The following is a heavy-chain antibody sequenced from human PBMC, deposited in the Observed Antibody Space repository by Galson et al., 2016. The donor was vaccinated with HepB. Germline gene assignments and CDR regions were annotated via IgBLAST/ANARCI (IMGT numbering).Heavy chain of an antibody. D-gene: IGHD2-2*02. CDR3: ARDVQYRFDS. V-gene: IGHV1-18*01. CDR1: GYTFTTSG. CDR2: ISTYSGDT. J-gene: IGHJ4*02. Sequence: SVKVPCKASGYTFTTSGISWVRQAPGQGLEWMGWISTYSGDTKYAQNFQGRLTLTTDSSKTTAYMELRSLRFDDTAMYYCARDVQYRFDSWGQGTLVTVSS.